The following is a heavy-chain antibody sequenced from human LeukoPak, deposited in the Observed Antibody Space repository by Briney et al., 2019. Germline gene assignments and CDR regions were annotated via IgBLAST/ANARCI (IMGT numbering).Heavy chain of an antibody. D-gene: IGHD3-10*01. J-gene: IGHJ4*02. CDR2: ISGSGGST. CDR3: AKDPDPRVRGLKVNFFDY. CDR1: GFTFSSYA. V-gene: IGHV3-23*01. Sequence: GGSLRLSCAASGFTFSSYAMGWVRQAPGKGLEWVSAISGSGGSTYYADSVKGRFTISRDNSKNTLYLQMNSLRAEYTAVYYCAKDPDPRVRGLKVNFFDYWGQGTLVTVSS.